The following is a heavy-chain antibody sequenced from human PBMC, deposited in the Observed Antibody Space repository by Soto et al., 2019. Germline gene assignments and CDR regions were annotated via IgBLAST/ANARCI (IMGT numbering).Heavy chain of an antibody. CDR2: IYYSGST. D-gene: IGHD1-26*01. V-gene: IGHV4-39*07. CDR3: ARGPPLGL. Sequence: PSETLSLTCTVSGGSISSSRYYWGWIRQPPGKGLEWIGSIYYSGSTYYNPSLKSRVTISVNTSKNQFSLNLSSVTAADTAVYYCARGPPLGLWGQGTLVTVSS. J-gene: IGHJ4*02. CDR1: GGSISSSRYY.